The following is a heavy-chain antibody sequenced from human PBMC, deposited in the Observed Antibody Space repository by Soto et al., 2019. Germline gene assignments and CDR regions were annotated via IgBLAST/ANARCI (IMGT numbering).Heavy chain of an antibody. CDR1: GFTVSTTY. V-gene: IGHV3-53*02. CDR2: IYSGGST. D-gene: IGHD2-15*01. CDR3: ARGSSSSARYMDV. Sequence: EVQLVETGGGLIQPGGSLTLSCEASGFTVSTTYMNWVRQAPGKGLEWVPVIYSGGSTYYADSVKDRSTISRDTSKNTVFLQMNGLGAEDTAVYYCARGSSSSARYMDVWGKGTTVTVSS. J-gene: IGHJ6*03.